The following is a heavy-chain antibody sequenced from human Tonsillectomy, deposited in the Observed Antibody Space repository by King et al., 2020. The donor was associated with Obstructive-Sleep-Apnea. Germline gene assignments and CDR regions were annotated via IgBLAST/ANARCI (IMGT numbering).Heavy chain of an antibody. J-gene: IGHJ4*02. CDR3: ARSIVPTLVFDS. Sequence: VQLQQWGAGLLKPSETLSLTCAVYGGSFSGYYWSWIRQPPGKGLEWIGEINHSGITNYNPSLESRVTISVDTSLNQFSPNLRSVTAADTSVYYCARSIVPTLVFDSWGQGTLVTVSS. CDR1: GGSFSGYY. D-gene: IGHD1-26*01. V-gene: IGHV4-34*01. CDR2: INHSGIT.